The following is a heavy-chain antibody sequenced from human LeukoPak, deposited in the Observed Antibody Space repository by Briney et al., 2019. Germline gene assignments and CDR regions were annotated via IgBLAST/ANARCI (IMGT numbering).Heavy chain of an antibody. V-gene: IGHV4-34*01. D-gene: IGHD2-2*01. CDR3: ARGPTSWSLPDY. Sequence: PSETLSLTCAVYGGSFSGYYWSWIRQPPGKGLEWIGEINHSGSTNYNPSLKSRVTISVGTSKNQFSLKLSSVTAADTAVYYCARGPTSWSLPDYWGQGTLVTVSS. J-gene: IGHJ4*02. CDR1: GGSFSGYY. CDR2: INHSGST.